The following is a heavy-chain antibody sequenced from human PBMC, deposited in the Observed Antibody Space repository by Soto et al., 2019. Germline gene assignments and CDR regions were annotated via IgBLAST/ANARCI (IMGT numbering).Heavy chain of an antibody. CDR3: TSITVVRGSMRIDN. D-gene: IGHD3-10*01. CDR2: IRSKANSYAT. CDR1: GFTFSGSA. J-gene: IGHJ4*02. Sequence: EVQLVESGGGLVQPGGSLKLSCAASGFTFSGSAMHWVRQASGKGLEWVGRIRSKANSYATAYAASVKGRFTISRDDSKNTAYLQMNSLKTEDTAVYYCTSITVVRGSMRIDNWGQGTLVTVSS. V-gene: IGHV3-73*02.